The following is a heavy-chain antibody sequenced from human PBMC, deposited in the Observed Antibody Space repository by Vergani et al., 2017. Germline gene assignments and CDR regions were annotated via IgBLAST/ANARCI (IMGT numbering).Heavy chain of an antibody. D-gene: IGHD3-9*01. Sequence: QVQLQESGPGLVQPAETLSLTCVVSNSSINSNYYWGWIRQSPGKRLEWIGSVSHSGSTFSNPSLKSRVTISVDKSKKLISLILTSVTAADTAVYYCVRDAINYDVLTGYYIGLDSWGQGTLVTVSS. CDR2: VSHSGST. CDR3: VRDAINYDVLTGYYIGLDS. V-gene: IGHV4-38-2*01. J-gene: IGHJ4*02. CDR1: NSSINSNYY.